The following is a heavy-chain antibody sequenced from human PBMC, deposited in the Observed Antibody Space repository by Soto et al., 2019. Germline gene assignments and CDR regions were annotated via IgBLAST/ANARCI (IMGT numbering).Heavy chain of an antibody. V-gene: IGHV4-34*01. D-gene: IGHD6-13*01. Sequence: PSETLSLTCAVYGGSFSGYYWSWIRQPPGKGLEWIGEINHSGSTNYNPSLKSRVTISVDMSKNQFSLKLSSVTAADTAVYYCARGGRQQLIPTPISYKIDDWGQVPLDTVST. J-gene: IGHJ4*02. CDR3: ARGGRQQLIPTPISYKIDD. CDR2: INHSGST. CDR1: GGSFSGYY.